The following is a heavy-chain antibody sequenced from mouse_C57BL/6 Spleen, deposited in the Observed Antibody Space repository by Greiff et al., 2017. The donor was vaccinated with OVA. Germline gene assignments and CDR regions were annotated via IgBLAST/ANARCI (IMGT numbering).Heavy chain of an antibody. Sequence: VQLQQSGPELVKPGASVKMSCKASGYTFTDYNMHWVKQSHGKSLEWIGYINPNNGGTSSNQKFKGKATLTVNKSSSTAYMELRSLTSEDSAVYYCARMNYYGSFYYAMDYWGQGTSVTVSS. V-gene: IGHV1-22*01. D-gene: IGHD1-1*01. CDR2: INPNNGGT. CDR1: GYTFTDYN. J-gene: IGHJ4*01. CDR3: ARMNYYGSFYYAMDY.